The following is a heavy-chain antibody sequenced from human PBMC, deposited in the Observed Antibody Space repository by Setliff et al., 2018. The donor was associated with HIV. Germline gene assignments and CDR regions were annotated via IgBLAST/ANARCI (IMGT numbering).Heavy chain of an antibody. CDR1: GGSISGYY. D-gene: IGHD1-1*01. CDR2: IHYSGSS. Sequence: SETLSLTCTVSGGSISGYYWSWVRQPPEKRLELIGFIHYSGSSDYNPSLKSRITISVDMSRNQFSLVLSSVTAVDTAVYYCARFQAWQLGRRGGYYYYMDVWGKGTTVTVPS. V-gene: IGHV4-59*01. CDR3: ARFQAWQLGRRGGYYYYMDV. J-gene: IGHJ6*03.